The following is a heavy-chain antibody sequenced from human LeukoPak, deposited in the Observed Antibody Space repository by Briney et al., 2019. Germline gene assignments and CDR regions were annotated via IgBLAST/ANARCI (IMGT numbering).Heavy chain of an antibody. V-gene: IGHV3-7*01. CDR2: IKQDGSEK. CDR1: GFTFSSYW. D-gene: IGHD6-13*01. CDR3: ARGQFRRYSSSWYWFDP. J-gene: IGHJ5*02. Sequence: GGSLRLYCAASGFTFSSYWMSWVRQAPGKGPEWVANIKQDGSEKYYVDSVKGRFTISRDNAKNSLYLQMNSLRAEDTAVYYCARGQFRRYSSSWYWFDPWGQGTLVTVSS.